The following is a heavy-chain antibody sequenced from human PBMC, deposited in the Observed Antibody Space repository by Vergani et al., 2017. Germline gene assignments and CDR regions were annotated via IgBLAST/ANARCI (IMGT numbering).Heavy chain of an antibody. CDR3: VRYDTDYDAGGFDY. J-gene: IGHJ4*02. Sequence: QVQLQQWGAGLLKPSATLSLTCAVYGGSFSGYFWNWIRQPPGKGLEWVGEINQNGRTNYNPSLSSRVTISVDTSKSQFSLKLDSVTAADTAIYYCVRYDTDYDAGGFDYWGQGTLVTVSS. CDR1: GGSFSGYF. D-gene: IGHD5-12*01. V-gene: IGHV4-34*01. CDR2: INQNGRT.